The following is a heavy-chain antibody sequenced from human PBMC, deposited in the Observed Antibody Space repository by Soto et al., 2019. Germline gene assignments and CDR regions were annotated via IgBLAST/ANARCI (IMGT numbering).Heavy chain of an antibody. J-gene: IGHJ4*02. CDR3: ARGASVAGTRSFDY. Sequence: PSETLSLTCTVSGGSISSGGYYWSWIRQHPGKGLEWIGYIYYSGSTYYNPSLKSRVTISVDTSKNQFSLKLSSVTAADTAVYYCARGASVAGTRSFDYWGQGTLVTVSS. V-gene: IGHV4-31*03. CDR1: GGSISSGGYY. CDR2: IYYSGST. D-gene: IGHD6-19*01.